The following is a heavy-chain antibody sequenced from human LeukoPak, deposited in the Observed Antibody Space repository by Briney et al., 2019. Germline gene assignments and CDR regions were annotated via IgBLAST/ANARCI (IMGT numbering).Heavy chain of an antibody. CDR3: AKDRIVVVPAAKFDY. Sequence: PGGSLRLSCAASGFTVSSNEMSWVRQAPGKGLEWVSSISGGSTYYADSVKGRFTISRGNSKNTLYLQMNSLRAEDTAVYYCAKDRIVVVPAAKFDYWGQGTLVTVSS. V-gene: IGHV3-38-3*01. D-gene: IGHD2-2*01. J-gene: IGHJ4*02. CDR1: GFTVSSNE. CDR2: ISGGST.